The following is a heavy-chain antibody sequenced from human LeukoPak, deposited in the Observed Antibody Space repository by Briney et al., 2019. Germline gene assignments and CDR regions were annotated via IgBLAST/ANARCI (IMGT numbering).Heavy chain of an antibody. D-gene: IGHD3-16*02. CDR3: ARGSGGRLRLGELSYRASYFDY. V-gene: IGHV1-46*01. Sequence: ASVKVSCKASGYTFTSYYMHWVRQAPGQGLEWMGIINPSGGSTSYAQKFQGRVTMTRDMSTSTVYMELSSLRSEDTAVYYCARGSGGRLRLGELSYRASYFDYWGQGTLVTVSS. CDR1: GYTFTSYY. J-gene: IGHJ4*02. CDR2: INPSGGST.